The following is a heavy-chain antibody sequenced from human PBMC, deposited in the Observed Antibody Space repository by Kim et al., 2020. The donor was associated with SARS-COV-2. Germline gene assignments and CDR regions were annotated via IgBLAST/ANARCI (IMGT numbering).Heavy chain of an antibody. V-gene: IGHV3-33*05. J-gene: IGHJ6*02. CDR1: GFTFSSYG. D-gene: IGHD2-2*01. Sequence: GGSLRLSCAASGFTFSSYGMHWVRQAPGKGLEWVAVISYDGSNKYYADSVKGRFTFSRDNSKNTLYLQMNSLRAEDTAVYYCARVAMLADLYYYYGMDVWGQGTTVTVSS. CDR3: ARVAMLADLYYYYGMDV. CDR2: ISYDGSNK.